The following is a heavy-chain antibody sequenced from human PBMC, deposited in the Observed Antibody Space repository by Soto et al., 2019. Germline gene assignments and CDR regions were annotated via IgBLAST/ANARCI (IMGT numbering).Heavy chain of an antibody. CDR3: ARGLRRQLVLGNWFDT. CDR1: GGSFSGYY. D-gene: IGHD6-6*01. J-gene: IGHJ5*02. V-gene: IGHV4-34*01. CDR2: INHSGST. Sequence: SETLSLTCAVYGGSFSGYYWSWIRQPPGKGLEWIGEINHSGSTNYNPSLKSRVTISVDTSKNQFSLKLSSVTAADTAVYYCARGLRRQLVLGNWFDTWGQGTPVTVPS.